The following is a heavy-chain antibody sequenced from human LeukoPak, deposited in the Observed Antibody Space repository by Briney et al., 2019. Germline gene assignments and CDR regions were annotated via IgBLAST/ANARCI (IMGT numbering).Heavy chain of an antibody. D-gene: IGHD7-27*01. Sequence: SVQVSCKASGYTFIGYYLHWLRQAPGQGREWMGRIDPNSGGTNYAQKFQGTVTMTRDTSISAAYMELSSLRSDDTAVYYCARSPPNWGFDYWAQGTLVTVSS. J-gene: IGHJ4*02. CDR3: ARSPPNWGFDY. V-gene: IGHV1-2*06. CDR1: GYTFIGYY. CDR2: IDPNSGGT.